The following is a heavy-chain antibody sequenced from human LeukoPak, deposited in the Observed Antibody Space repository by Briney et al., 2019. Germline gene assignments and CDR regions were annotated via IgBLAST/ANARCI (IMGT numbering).Heavy chain of an antibody. Sequence: GESLKISCKGSGYSFTSYWIGWVRQMPGKGLEWMGIIYPGDSDTRYSPSFQGQVTISADKSISTAYLQWSSLKASDTAMYYCARGAGGYYDSSGSPRLYHYYGMDVWGQGTTVTVSS. J-gene: IGHJ6*02. CDR2: IYPGDSDT. CDR3: ARGAGGYYDSSGSPRLYHYYGMDV. V-gene: IGHV5-51*01. D-gene: IGHD3-22*01. CDR1: GYSFTSYW.